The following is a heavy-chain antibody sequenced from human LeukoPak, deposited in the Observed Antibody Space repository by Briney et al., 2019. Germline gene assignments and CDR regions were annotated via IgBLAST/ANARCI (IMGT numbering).Heavy chain of an antibody. CDR3: ARHGTVWQHQLELEY. Sequence: SETLFLTCTVSGGSISSYYWSWIRQPPGKGLEYIGYIYYTGSTNYNPSLKSRVTISVDTSKNQFSLRLSSLTAADTAVYYCARHGTVWQHQLELEYWGQGTLVTVSS. D-gene: IGHD6-13*01. CDR1: GGSISSYY. CDR2: IYYTGST. J-gene: IGHJ4*02. V-gene: IGHV4-59*08.